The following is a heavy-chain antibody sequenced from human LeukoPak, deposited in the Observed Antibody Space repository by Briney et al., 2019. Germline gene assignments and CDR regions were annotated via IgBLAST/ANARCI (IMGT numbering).Heavy chain of an antibody. CDR1: GFTLSSSG. D-gene: IGHD2-15*01. J-gene: IGHJ4*02. CDR2: IWGDENHK. CDR3: ARDVGSTPFDY. V-gene: IGHV3-33*01. Sequence: PGGSLRLSCAASGFTLSSSGMHWVRQAPGKGLEWVAVIWGDENHKYYGDSVRGRFTISRHNAKNTLYLQMDSLRVEDTAVYYCARDVGSTPFDYWGQGTLVTVSS.